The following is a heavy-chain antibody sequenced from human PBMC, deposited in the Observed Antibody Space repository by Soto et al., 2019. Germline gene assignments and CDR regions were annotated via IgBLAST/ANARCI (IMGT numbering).Heavy chain of an antibody. Sequence: EVQLVESGGGLVQPGRSLRLSCAASGFTYDDYAMHWVRQAPGKGLEWVSGISWNSGSIGYADSVKGRFTISRDNAKNSLYLQMNSLRAEDTALYYYAKDIANGYSSGWYDYWGQGTLVTVSS. CDR1: GFTYDDYA. CDR2: ISWNSGSI. CDR3: AKDIANGYSSGWYDY. J-gene: IGHJ4*02. V-gene: IGHV3-9*01. D-gene: IGHD6-19*01.